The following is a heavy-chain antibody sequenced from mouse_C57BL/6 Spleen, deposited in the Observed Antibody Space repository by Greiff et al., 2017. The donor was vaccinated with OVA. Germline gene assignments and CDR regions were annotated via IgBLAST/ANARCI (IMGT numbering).Heavy chain of an antibody. CDR2: IYPGDGDT. V-gene: IGHV1-82*01. Sequence: VQLQQSGPELVKPGASVKISCKASGYAFSSSWMNWVKQRPGKGLEWIGRIYPGDGDTNYNGKFKGKATLTADKSSSTAYMQLSSLTSEDSAVYFCARSFITTVVDGAMDYWGQGTSVTVSS. CDR3: ARSFITTVVDGAMDY. D-gene: IGHD1-1*01. CDR1: GYAFSSSW. J-gene: IGHJ4*01.